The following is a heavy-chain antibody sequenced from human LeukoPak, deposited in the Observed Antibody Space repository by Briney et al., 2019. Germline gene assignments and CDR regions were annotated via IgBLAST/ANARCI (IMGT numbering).Heavy chain of an antibody. J-gene: IGHJ5*02. Sequence: GESLKISCKGSGYSFTSYWIGWVRQMPGKGLEWMGIIYPGDSDTRYSPSFQGQVTISADKSISTAYLQWSSLKASDTAMYYCARHRDCSRTSCYSHWFDPWGQGTLVTVSS. CDR2: IYPGDSDT. CDR1: GYSFTSYW. CDR3: ARHRDCSRTSCYSHWFDP. V-gene: IGHV5-51*01. D-gene: IGHD2-2*01.